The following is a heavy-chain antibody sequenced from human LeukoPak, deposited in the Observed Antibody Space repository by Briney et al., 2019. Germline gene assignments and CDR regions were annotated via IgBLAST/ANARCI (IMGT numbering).Heavy chain of an antibody. Sequence: ASVTVSFKASGYTFTVYYMHWVRQAPGQGLEWMGWINPNSGGTNYAQKFQGRVTMTRDTAISTAYMELSRLRSDDTAVYYCARPYYDILTGYLTYFDYWGQGTLVTVSS. V-gene: IGHV1-2*02. CDR3: ARPYYDILTGYLTYFDY. J-gene: IGHJ4*02. CDR2: INPNSGGT. D-gene: IGHD3-9*01. CDR1: GYTFTVYY.